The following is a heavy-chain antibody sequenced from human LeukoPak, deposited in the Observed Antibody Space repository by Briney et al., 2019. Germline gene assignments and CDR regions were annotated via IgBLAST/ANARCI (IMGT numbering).Heavy chain of an antibody. CDR2: ISSSGSTI. CDR1: GFTFSSYE. V-gene: IGHV3-48*03. J-gene: IGHJ5*02. CDR3: ARESRGPYYYDSSGPANH. D-gene: IGHD3-22*01. Sequence: GGSLRLSCAASGFTFSSYEMNWVRQAPGKGLEWVSYISSSGSTIYYADSVKGRFTISRDNSKNTLYLQMNSLRAEDTAVYYCARESRGPYYYDSSGPANHWGQGTLVTVSS.